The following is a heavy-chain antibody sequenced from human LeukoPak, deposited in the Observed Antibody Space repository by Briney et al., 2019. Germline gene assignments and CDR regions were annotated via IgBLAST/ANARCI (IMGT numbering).Heavy chain of an antibody. CDR3: ASFSYYYDSGKSDLDY. CDR2: IYHSGST. CDR1: GGSISSTNW. J-gene: IGHJ4*02. D-gene: IGHD3-10*01. V-gene: IGHV4-4*02. Sequence: NSSETLSLTCAVSGGSISSTNWWSWVRQPPGKGLEWIGEIYHSGSTNYNPSLKSRVTISVDKSKNQFSLKLNSVTAADTAVYYCASFSYYYDSGKSDLDYWGQGTLVIVSS.